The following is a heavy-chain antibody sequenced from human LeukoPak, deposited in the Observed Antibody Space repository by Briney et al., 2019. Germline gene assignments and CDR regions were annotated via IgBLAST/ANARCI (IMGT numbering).Heavy chain of an antibody. J-gene: IGHJ5*02. V-gene: IGHV4-34*01. CDR3: ATENIVVVPAPAYNCFDP. CDR2: INHGGST. CDR1: GGSFSGYY. D-gene: IGHD2-2*01. Sequence: SETLSLTCAVYGGSFSGYYWSWIRQPPGKGLEWIGEINHGGSTNYNPSLKSRVTISVDTSKNQFSLNLSSVTAADTAVYYCATENIVVVPAPAYNCFDPWGQGPWSPSPQ.